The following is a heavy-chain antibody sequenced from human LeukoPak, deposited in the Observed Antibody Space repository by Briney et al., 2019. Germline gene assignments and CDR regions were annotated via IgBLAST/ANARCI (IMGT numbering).Heavy chain of an antibody. V-gene: IGHV4-31*03. CDR1: GGSISSGGYY. CDR3: ARGYDSSGYFDY. Sequence: SQTLSLTCTVSGGSISSGGYYWSWIRQHPGKGLEWIGYIYYSGSTYYNPSLKSRVTISVYTSKKQFSLKLSSVTAADTAVYYCARGYDSSGYFDYWGQGTLVTVSS. J-gene: IGHJ4*02. D-gene: IGHD3-22*01. CDR2: IYYSGST.